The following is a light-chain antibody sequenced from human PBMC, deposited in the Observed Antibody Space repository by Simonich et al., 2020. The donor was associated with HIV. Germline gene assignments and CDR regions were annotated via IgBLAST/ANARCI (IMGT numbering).Light chain of an antibody. V-gene: IGLV6-57*03. CDR2: EDN. Sequence: NFMLTQPHSVSESPGKTVTISCTHSSGSIATNYVQWYQQRPCSAPTTVIYEDNQRPSGVPDRFSGSIDSSSNSASLTISGLKTEDEADYYCQSYDSSNQVFGGGTKLTVL. CDR3: QSYDSSNQV. J-gene: IGLJ3*02. CDR1: SGSIATNY.